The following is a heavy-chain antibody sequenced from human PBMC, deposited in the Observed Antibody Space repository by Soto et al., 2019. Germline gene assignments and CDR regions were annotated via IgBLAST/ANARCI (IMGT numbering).Heavy chain of an antibody. CDR2: ISYDGSNK. CDR3: AKGSSGWIIENWFDP. D-gene: IGHD6-19*01. CDR1: GFTFSSDG. J-gene: IGHJ5*02. V-gene: IGHV3-30*18. Sequence: PGGSLRLSCAASGFTFSSDGMHWVRQAPGKGLEWVAVISYDGSNKYYADSVKGRFTISRDNSKNTLYLQMNSLRAEDTAVYYCAKGSSGWIIENWFDPWGQGTLVTVSS.